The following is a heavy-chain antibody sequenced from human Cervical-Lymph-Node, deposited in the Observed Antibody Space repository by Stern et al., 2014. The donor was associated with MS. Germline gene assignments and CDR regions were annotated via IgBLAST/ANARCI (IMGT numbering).Heavy chain of an antibody. CDR1: GYSFSDFY. V-gene: IGHV1-2*06. Sequence: QVQLVQSGAEVKKPGASVKVSCKVSGYSFSDFYMHWVRQAPGQGLEWMGRINPKSGGTNYAQKFQGRVTMTRDTSINTAYMELSRLRSDDTAVYYCARLLFGEVTASWGQGTLVAVSS. CDR2: INPKSGGT. CDR3: ARLLFGEVTAS. J-gene: IGHJ1*01. D-gene: IGHD3-3*01.